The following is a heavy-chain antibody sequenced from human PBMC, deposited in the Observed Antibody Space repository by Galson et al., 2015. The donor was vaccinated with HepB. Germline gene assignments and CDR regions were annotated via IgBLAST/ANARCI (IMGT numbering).Heavy chain of an antibody. CDR3: ARSTGELLPSGDAFDI. D-gene: IGHD1-26*01. CDR2: FDPEDGET. V-gene: IGHV1-24*01. J-gene: IGHJ3*02. CDR1: GHTLTELS. Sequence: SVKVSCKASGHTLTELSMHWVRQAPGKGLEWMGGFDPEDGETIYAQKFQGRVTMTEDTSTDTAYMELSSLRSEDTAVYYCARSTGELLPSGDAFDIWGQGTMVTVSS.